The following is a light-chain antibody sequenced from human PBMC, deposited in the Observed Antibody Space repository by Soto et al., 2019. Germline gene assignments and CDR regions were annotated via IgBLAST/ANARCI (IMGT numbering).Light chain of an antibody. V-gene: IGKV3-20*01. CDR3: HQYVSSPLT. CDR1: QSVNSNL. J-gene: IGKJ2*01. Sequence: EIVLTQSPGTLSLSPGEGATVSCRASQSVNSNLLAWFQQKPGQAPRLLIHDASRRATGIPDRFSGSGSGTDFTLSISRLEPEDCAVYYCHQYVSSPLTFGQGTKLEIK. CDR2: DAS.